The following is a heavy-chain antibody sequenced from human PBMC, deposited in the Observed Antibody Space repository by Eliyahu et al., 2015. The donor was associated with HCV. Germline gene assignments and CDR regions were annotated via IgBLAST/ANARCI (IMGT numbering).Heavy chain of an antibody. J-gene: IGHJ4*02. CDR1: GESFGVYY. Sequence: QVQLTQWGPGLSKPSETLSLTCAVYGESFGVYYWTWIRQPPGNGLEWIGEINQSGSTNYNPSLKSRVTISMDTSKSQFSLKVNSVTAADTAVYYCARARGRNFGEFVPDSWGRGTPVTVSS. CDR2: INQSGST. CDR3: ARARGRNFGEFVPDS. D-gene: IGHD3-16*01. V-gene: IGHV4-34*01.